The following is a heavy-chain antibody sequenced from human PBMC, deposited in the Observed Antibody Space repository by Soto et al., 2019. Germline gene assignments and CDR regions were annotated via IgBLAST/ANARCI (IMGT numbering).Heavy chain of an antibody. Sequence: PGGSLRLSCAASGFTLSDHYMDWVRQAPGKGLEWVGRTRDKARSYTTEYAASVKGRFTISRDDSKNSLYLQMNSLKTEDTAVYYCASYYDSTLPGYWGQGTLVTVSS. J-gene: IGHJ4*02. CDR1: GFTLSDHY. V-gene: IGHV3-72*01. CDR3: ASYYDSTLPGY. CDR2: TRDKARSYTT. D-gene: IGHD3-22*01.